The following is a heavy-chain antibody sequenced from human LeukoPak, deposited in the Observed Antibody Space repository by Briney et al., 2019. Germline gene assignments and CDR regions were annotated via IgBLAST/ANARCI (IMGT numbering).Heavy chain of an antibody. V-gene: IGHV1-3*01. Sequence: GASVKVPCKASGYTFTSYAMHWVRQAPGQRLEWMGWINAGNGNTKYSQKFQGRVAITRDTSASTAYMELSSLRSEDTAVYYCARGALGIPPDYWGQGTLVTVSS. J-gene: IGHJ4*02. CDR2: INAGNGNT. D-gene: IGHD6-13*01. CDR1: GYTFTSYA. CDR3: ARGALGIPPDY.